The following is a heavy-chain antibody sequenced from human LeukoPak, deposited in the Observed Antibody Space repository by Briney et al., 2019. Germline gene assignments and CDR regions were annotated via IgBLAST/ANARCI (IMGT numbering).Heavy chain of an antibody. Sequence: GGSLRLSCAASGFTFSSYAMSWVRQAPGKGLEWVSAISGSGGSTYYADSVKGRFTISRDNSKNTLYLQMNSLRAEDTAVYYCAKDLMDSGYYYALFDYWGQGALVTVSS. CDR3: AKDLMDSGYYYALFDY. V-gene: IGHV3-23*01. CDR1: GFTFSSYA. D-gene: IGHD3-22*01. CDR2: ISGSGGST. J-gene: IGHJ4*02.